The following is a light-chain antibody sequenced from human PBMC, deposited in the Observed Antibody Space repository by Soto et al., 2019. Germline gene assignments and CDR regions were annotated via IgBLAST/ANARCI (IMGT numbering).Light chain of an antibody. CDR3: QQYKKWPRK. V-gene: IGKV3-20*01. Sequence: EIVFTRSPVTLSLSQVERATLSFMASQSVFNNHIGWYQQKPGQAPRRLIFGASFRATGIPDRFSGSGSGTDFTLTISRLEPEDFAVYYCQQYKKWPRKCGHGTKVDIK. CDR2: GAS. J-gene: IGKJ1*01. CDR1: QSVFNNH.